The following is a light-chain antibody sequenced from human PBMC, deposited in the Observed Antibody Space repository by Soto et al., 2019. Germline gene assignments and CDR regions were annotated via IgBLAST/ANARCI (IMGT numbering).Light chain of an antibody. CDR1: QDISNY. CDR2: DAS. Sequence: IQMTQSPSSLSASVGDRVTITCQASQDISNYLNWYQHKPGKAPKLLIYDASNLETGVPSRFSGSGSGTDFTFTISSLQPEDIATYYCQQYDNLPITFGPGTKVDIK. V-gene: IGKV1-33*01. J-gene: IGKJ3*01. CDR3: QQYDNLPIT.